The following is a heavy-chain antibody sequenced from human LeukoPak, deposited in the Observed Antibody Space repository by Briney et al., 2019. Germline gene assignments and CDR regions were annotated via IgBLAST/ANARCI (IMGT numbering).Heavy chain of an antibody. Sequence: SETLSLTCTVSGYSISSGYYWSWIRQPPGKGLEWIGEINHSGSTNYNPSLKSRVTISVDTSKNQFSLKLSSVTAADTAVYYCARRPGGSGKRGWFDPWGQGTLVTVSS. J-gene: IGHJ5*02. V-gene: IGHV4-34*01. CDR1: GYSISSGYY. D-gene: IGHD3-10*01. CDR2: INHSGST. CDR3: ARRPGGSGKRGWFDP.